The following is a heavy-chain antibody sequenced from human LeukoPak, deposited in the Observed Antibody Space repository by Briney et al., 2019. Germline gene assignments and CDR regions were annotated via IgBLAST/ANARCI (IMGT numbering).Heavy chain of an antibody. CDR1: GGTFSSYA. D-gene: IGHD5-18*01. CDR2: IIPIFGTA. CDR3: ARDPGGYSYGTRYYYYMDV. V-gene: IGHV1-69*05. J-gene: IGHJ6*03. Sequence: SVKVSCKASGGTFSSYAISWVRQAPGQGLEWMGGIIPIFGTANYAQKFQGRVTITTAESTSTAYMELSSLRSEDTAVYYCARDPGGYSYGTRYYYYMDVWGKGTTVTVSS.